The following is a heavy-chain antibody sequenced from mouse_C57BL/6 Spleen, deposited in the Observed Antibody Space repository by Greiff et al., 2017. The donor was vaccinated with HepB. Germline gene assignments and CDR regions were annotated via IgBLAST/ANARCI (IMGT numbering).Heavy chain of an antibody. D-gene: IGHD6-1*01. CDR3: ARRGGSHGAMDY. Sequence: QVQLQQSGPELVKPGASVKISCKASGYAFSSSWMNWVKQRPGKGLEWIGRIYPGDGDTNYNGKFKGKATLTADKSSSTAYMQLSSLTSEDSAVYCCARRGGSHGAMDYWGQGTSVTVSS. J-gene: IGHJ4*01. V-gene: IGHV1-82*01. CDR1: GYAFSSSW. CDR2: IYPGDGDT.